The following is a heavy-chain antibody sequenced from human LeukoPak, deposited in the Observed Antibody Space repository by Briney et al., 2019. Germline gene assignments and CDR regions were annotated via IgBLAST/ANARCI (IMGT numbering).Heavy chain of an antibody. CDR2: INWSGGST. D-gene: IGHD1-26*01. V-gene: IGHV3-20*04. Sequence: GGSLRLSCAASGVTFDDFGISWVRQAPGKGLEWVSGINWSGGSTGYADSVKGRFTISRDNAKNSLYLQMNSLRAEDTALYYCARGSGTYYRYFDYWGQGTLVTVSS. J-gene: IGHJ4*02. CDR3: ARGSGTYYRYFDY. CDR1: GVTFDDFG.